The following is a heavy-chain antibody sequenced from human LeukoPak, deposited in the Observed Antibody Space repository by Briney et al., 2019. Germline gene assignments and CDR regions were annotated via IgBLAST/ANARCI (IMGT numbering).Heavy chain of an antibody. Sequence: GGSLRLSCAASGFTFSSYWMTWVRQTPGKGLEWVANIKQDGSEKDYVDSVKGRFTISRDNAKNSLYLQMNSLRAEDTAAYYCARVRGGYCSSTSCSLGFGAFDIWGQGTMVTVSS. CDR3: ARVRGGYCSSTSCSLGFGAFDI. J-gene: IGHJ3*02. D-gene: IGHD2-2*01. CDR1: GFTFSSYW. CDR2: IKQDGSEK. V-gene: IGHV3-7*03.